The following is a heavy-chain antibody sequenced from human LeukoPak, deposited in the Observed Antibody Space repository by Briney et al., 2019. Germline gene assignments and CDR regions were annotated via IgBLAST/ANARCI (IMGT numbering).Heavy chain of an antibody. Sequence: PGGSLRLSCAASGFTFNNYAMSWVRQAPGKGLEWVSTIPSSGGSTYYADSVKGRFTISRDNSKNTLYLQMNSLRAEDTAVYYCAKHMGSSSGYYFPDWGQGTLVTVSS. CDR3: AKHMGSSSGYYFPD. J-gene: IGHJ4*02. CDR1: GFTFNNYA. V-gene: IGHV3-23*01. CDR2: IPSSGGST. D-gene: IGHD3-22*01.